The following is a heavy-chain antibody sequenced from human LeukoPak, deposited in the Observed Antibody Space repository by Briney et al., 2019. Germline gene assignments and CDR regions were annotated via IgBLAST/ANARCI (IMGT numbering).Heavy chain of an antibody. CDR3: ARDSGFSGTQRGEY. D-gene: IGHD3/OR15-3a*01. V-gene: IGHV3-74*01. CDR1: GFSFSVYW. J-gene: IGHJ4*02. CDR2: IKTDGSIT. Sequence: GGSLRLSCAASGFSFSVYWMHWVRQAPGKGPVWVSRIKTDGSITDYADSVKGRFTISRDNSKNTLYLQMNSLRAEDTAVYYCARDSGFSGTQRGEYWGQGTLVTVSS.